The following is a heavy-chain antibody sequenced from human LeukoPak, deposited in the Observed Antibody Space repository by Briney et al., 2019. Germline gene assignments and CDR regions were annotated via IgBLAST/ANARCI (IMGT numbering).Heavy chain of an antibody. CDR1: GGSFSGYY. CDR3: ARDGNDILTGYYTDY. V-gene: IGHV4-34*01. Sequence: PSETLSLTCAVYGGSFSGYYWSWIRQPPGKGLEWIGSIYHSGSTYYNPSLKSRVTISVDTSKNQFSLKLSSVTAADTAVYYCARDGNDILTGYYTDYWGQGTLVTVSS. J-gene: IGHJ4*02. D-gene: IGHD3-9*01. CDR2: IYHSGST.